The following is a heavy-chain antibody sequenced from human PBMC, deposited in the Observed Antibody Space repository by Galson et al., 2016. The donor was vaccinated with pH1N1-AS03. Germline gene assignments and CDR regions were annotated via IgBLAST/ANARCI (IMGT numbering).Heavy chain of an antibody. CDR1: PGSIINYY. CDR3: ARGQRYFGNFDY. J-gene: IGHJ4*02. Sequence: LTCTVSPGSIINYYWNWIRQPPGRGLEWIGAIYYSGGTRYSPSLQSRVTISVDTSKNQFSLELTSVSAADTALYYGARGQRYFGNFDYWGQGALVTVSS. V-gene: IGHV4-59*01. CDR2: IYYSGGT. D-gene: IGHD3-9*01.